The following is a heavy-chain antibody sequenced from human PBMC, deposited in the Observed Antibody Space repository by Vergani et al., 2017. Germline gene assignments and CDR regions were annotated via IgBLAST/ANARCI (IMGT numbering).Heavy chain of an antibody. CDR3: ASEGYCTNGVCFTLFDV. D-gene: IGHD2-8*01. J-gene: IGHJ4*02. Sequence: QAQLQQWGAGLLKPSETLSLTCAIYGGSFNDYWWSWIRQRPGNGLGWIGVIRHDGITHYSPSLKRRVTISIDTSTHQYSLNLRSVTAADTAVYYCASEGYCTNGVCFTLFDVWGQGALVTVSS. CDR2: IRHDGIT. V-gene: IGHV4-34*01. CDR1: GGSFNDYW.